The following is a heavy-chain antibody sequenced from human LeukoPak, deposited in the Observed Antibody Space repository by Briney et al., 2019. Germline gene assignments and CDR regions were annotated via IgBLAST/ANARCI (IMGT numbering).Heavy chain of an antibody. D-gene: IGHD2-2*01. V-gene: IGHV4-31*03. CDR2: IYYSGST. J-gene: IGHJ5*02. CDR3: ARSPVVPAAIDWFDP. Sequence: SETLSLTCTVSGVSISSGVYYWSWIPQHPGKGLEWIGYIYYSGSTYYNPSLKSRVTISVDTSKNQFSLKLSSVTAADTAVYYCARSPVVPAAIDWFDPWGQGTLVTVSS. CDR1: GVSISSGVYY.